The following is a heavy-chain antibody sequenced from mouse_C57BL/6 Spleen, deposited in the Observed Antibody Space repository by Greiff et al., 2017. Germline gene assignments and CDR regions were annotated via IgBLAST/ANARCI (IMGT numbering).Heavy chain of an antibody. CDR3: ARAPYYYGSSPYYAMDY. V-gene: IGHV1-64*01. D-gene: IGHD1-1*01. CDR1: GYSFTSYW. CDR2: IQPNSGST. J-gene: IGHJ4*01. Sequence: QVQLQQPGAELVKPADSVTLSCKVSGYSFTSYWMHWVKQRPGPGLEWIGMIQPNSGSTNYNEKFKSQATLTVDKSSISAYMQLSSLTSEDSAVYDGARAPYYYGSSPYYAMDYWGQGTSVTVAS.